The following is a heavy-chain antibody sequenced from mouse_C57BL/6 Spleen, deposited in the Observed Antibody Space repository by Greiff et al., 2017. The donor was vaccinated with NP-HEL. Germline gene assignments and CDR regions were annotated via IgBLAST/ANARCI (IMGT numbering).Heavy chain of an antibody. CDR1: GFTFSSYA. CDR2: ISSGGDYI. Sequence: EVKLVESGEGLVKPGGSLKLSCAASGFTFSSYAMSWVRQTPEKRLEWVAYISSGGDYIYYADTVKGRFTISRDNARNTLYLQMSSLKSEDTAMYYCTRDGYYAYFDYWGQGTTLTVSS. CDR3: TRDGYYAYFDY. D-gene: IGHD2-3*01. V-gene: IGHV5-9-1*02. J-gene: IGHJ2*01.